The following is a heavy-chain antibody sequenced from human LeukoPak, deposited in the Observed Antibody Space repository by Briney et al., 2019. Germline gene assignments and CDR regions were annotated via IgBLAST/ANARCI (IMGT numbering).Heavy chain of an antibody. D-gene: IGHD3-16*02. J-gene: IGHJ4*02. CDR1: GYTFTGYY. V-gene: IGHV1-2*02. CDR2: INPNSGGT. CDR3: ARNLGLRLGELSEIDY. Sequence: GASVKVSCKASGYTFTGYYMHWVRQAPGQGLEWMGWINPNSGGTNYAQKFQGRVTMTRDTSISTAYMELSRLRSDDTAVYYCARNLGLRLGELSEIDYWGQGTLVTVSS.